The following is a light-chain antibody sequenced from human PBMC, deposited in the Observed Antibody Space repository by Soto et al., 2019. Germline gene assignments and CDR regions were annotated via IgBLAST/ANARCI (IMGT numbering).Light chain of an antibody. V-gene: IGLV2-14*01. CDR2: EGS. Sequence: QSALTQPASVSGSPGQSITISCTGTSSDVGAHKFVSWFQQHPGKAPKLIMYEGSYRPSGVSNRFSGSKSGNTASLTISGLQAGDEAGYYCCSDTTRGTYVFGSGTKVTVL. J-gene: IGLJ1*01. CDR1: SSDVGAHKF. CDR3: CSDTTRGTYV.